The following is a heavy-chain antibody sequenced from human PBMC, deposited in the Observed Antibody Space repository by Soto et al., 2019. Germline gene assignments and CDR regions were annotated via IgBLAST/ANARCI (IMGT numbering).Heavy chain of an antibody. CDR2: INTNSGDT. CDR1: GYTFTGYH. Sequence: ASVKVSCKASGYTFTGYHTHWVRQAPGQGLEWMGWINTNSGDTNYAQSFQGWVTMTRDTSINTAYMQLSRLRSDDTAVYYCARWVGASNWFDPWGQGTLVTVSS. CDR3: ARWVGASNWFDP. D-gene: IGHD1-26*01. J-gene: IGHJ5*02. V-gene: IGHV1-2*04.